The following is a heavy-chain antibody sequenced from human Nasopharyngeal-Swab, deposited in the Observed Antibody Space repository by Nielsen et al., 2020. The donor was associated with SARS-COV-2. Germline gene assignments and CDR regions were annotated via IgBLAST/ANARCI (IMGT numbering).Heavy chain of an antibody. Sequence: VRQAPGKGLEWVAVIWYDGSNKYYADSVKGRFTISRDNSKNTLYPQMNSLRAEDTAVYYCARALGEMATISDYWGQGTLVTVSS. V-gene: IGHV3-33*01. CDR2: IWYDGSNK. D-gene: IGHD5-24*01. J-gene: IGHJ4*02. CDR3: ARALGEMATISDY.